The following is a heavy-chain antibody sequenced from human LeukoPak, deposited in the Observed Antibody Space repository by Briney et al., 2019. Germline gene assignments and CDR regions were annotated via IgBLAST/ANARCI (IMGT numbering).Heavy chain of an antibody. CDR1: GFTFSSYE. V-gene: IGHV3-23*01. Sequence: PGGSLRLSCAASGFTFSSYEMNWVRQAPGKGLEWVSAISGSGGSTYYADSVKGRFTISRDNSKNTLYLQMNSLRAEDTAVYYCAKDGGLRYFDWLNEGFDYWGQGTLVTVSS. CDR2: ISGSGGST. D-gene: IGHD3-9*01. J-gene: IGHJ4*02. CDR3: AKDGGLRYFDWLNEGFDY.